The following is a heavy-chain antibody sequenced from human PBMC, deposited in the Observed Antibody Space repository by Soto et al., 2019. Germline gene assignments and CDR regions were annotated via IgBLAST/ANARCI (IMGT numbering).Heavy chain of an antibody. J-gene: IGHJ5*02. D-gene: IGHD6-13*01. Sequence: EVQLLESGGGLVQPGGSLRLSCAASGFTFSSYAMSWVRQAPGKGLGWVSAISGSGGSTYYADSVKGRFTISRDNSKNTLYLQMNRLRAEDTAGYYCAKVIAAAGTGYWFDPWGQGTLVSVSS. CDR3: AKVIAAAGTGYWFDP. CDR2: ISGSGGST. CDR1: GFTFSSYA. V-gene: IGHV3-23*01.